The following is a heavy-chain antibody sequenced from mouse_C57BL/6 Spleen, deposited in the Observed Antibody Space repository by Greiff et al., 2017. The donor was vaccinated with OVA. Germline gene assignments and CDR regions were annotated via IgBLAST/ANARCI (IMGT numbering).Heavy chain of an antibody. CDR3: ARQGGNYWYFDV. D-gene: IGHD2-1*01. CDR1: GFTFSSYT. Sequence: DVMLVESGGGLVKPGGSLKLSCAASGFTFSSYTMSWVRQTPEKRLEWVATISGGGGNTYYPDSVKGRFTISRDNAKNTLYLQMSSLRSEDTALYYCARQGGNYWYFDVWGTGTTVTVSS. J-gene: IGHJ1*03. V-gene: IGHV5-9*01. CDR2: ISGGGGNT.